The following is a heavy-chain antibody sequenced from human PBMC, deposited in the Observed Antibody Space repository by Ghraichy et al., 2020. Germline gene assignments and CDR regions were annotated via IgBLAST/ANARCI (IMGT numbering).Heavy chain of an antibody. CDR2: IYHSGST. D-gene: IGHD3-10*01. CDR1: DYSISSGYY. J-gene: IGHJ4*02. Sequence: SETLSLTCTVSDYSISSGYYWGWLRQPPGKGLEWIGSIYHSGSTSYSPSLKSRVTISVDTSKNQFSLKLSSVTAADTAVYYCARVLGGSGSYPDYWGQGTLVTVSS. V-gene: IGHV4-38-2*02. CDR3: ARVLGGSGSYPDY.